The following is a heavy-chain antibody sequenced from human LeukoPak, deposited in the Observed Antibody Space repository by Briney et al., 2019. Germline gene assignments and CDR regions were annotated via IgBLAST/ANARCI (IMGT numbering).Heavy chain of an antibody. Sequence: ASVKVSCKASGYTLTDYYMHWVRQAPGQGLEWMGRINPNSGGTNYAQKFQGRVTMTTDTSTSTAYMELRSLRSDDTAVYYCARDWAPLSGNYYDAWFDPWGQGTLVTVSS. D-gene: IGHD1-26*01. V-gene: IGHV1-2*06. CDR3: ARDWAPLSGNYYDAWFDP. J-gene: IGHJ5*02. CDR1: GYTLTDYY. CDR2: INPNSGGT.